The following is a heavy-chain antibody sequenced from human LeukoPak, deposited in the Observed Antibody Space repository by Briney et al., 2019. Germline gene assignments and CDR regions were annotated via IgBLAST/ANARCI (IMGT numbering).Heavy chain of an antibody. CDR1: GFIFSSYA. Sequence: PGGSLRLSCAASGFIFSSYAMTWVRQAPGKGLEWVSTISGSGGAGTYYADSVKGRFTVSRDNSRNTLYLPMNSLRAEDTAVYYCVKDRGGSPFYGMDVWGQGTTVTVSS. CDR3: VKDRGGSPFYGMDV. CDR2: ISGSGGAGT. J-gene: IGHJ6*02. V-gene: IGHV3-23*01. D-gene: IGHD1-26*01.